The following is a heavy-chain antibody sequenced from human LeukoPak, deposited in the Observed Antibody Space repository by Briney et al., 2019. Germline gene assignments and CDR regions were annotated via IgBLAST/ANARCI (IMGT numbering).Heavy chain of an antibody. V-gene: IGHV5-51*01. CDR3: ARRHSSSWSFDY. J-gene: IGHJ4*02. D-gene: IGHD6-13*01. CDR1: GYNFATYW. CDR2: IYPGDSDT. Sequence: GASLKISCKGSGYNFATYWIGWVRQMPGKGLEWMGTIYPGDSDTTYSPSFQGQVTIPADKSIATAYLQWSLKASDTAMYYCARRHSSSWSFDYWGQGTLVTVSS.